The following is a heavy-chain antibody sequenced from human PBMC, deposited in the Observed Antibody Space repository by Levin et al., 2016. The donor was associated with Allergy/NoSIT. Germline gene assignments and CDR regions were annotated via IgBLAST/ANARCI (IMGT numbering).Heavy chain of an antibody. CDR2: ISYDGSNK. CDR3: AKDGGYSGYELLY. D-gene: IGHD5-12*01. V-gene: IGHV3-30*18. Sequence: VRQAPGKGLEWVAVISYDGSNKYYADSVKGRFTISRDNSKNTLYLQMNSLRAEDTAVYYCAKDGGYSGYELLYWGQGTLVTVSS. J-gene: IGHJ4*02.